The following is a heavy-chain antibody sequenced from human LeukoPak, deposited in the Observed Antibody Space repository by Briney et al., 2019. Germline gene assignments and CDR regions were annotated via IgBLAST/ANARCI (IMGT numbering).Heavy chain of an antibody. D-gene: IGHD3-10*01. CDR1: GYTFTGYY. Sequence: SVKVSCKASGYTFTGYYIHWVRQAPGQGLEWMGWINPNSGGTNYAQKFQGRVTMTRDTSISTAYMELSRLRSDDTAVYYWARLLLWFGESTDYWGQGTLVTVSS. CDR2: INPNSGGT. J-gene: IGHJ4*02. V-gene: IGHV1-2*02. CDR3: ARLLLWFGESTDY.